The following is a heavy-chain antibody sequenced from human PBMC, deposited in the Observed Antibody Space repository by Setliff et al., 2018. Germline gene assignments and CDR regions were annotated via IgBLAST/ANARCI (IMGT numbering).Heavy chain of an antibody. CDR2: IYYSGSTS. D-gene: IGHD6-19*01. V-gene: IGHV4-31*03. CDR3: ARGRAGHSGH. Sequence: SETLSLTCTVSGGSISSGGYYWSWIRQHPGKGLEWIGYIYYSGSTSYYNPSLKSRVTISVDTSKNQFSLELRSVTAADTAVYYCARGRAGHSGHWGQGTLVTVSS. J-gene: IGHJ4*02. CDR1: GGSISSGGYY.